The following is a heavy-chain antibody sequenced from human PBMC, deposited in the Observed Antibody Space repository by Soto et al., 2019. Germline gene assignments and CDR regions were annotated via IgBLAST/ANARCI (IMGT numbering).Heavy chain of an antibody. CDR1: GGSISSSGNH. V-gene: IGHV4-39*01. Sequence: TSETLSLTCTVSGGSISSSGNHWGWIRQPPGKGLEWIASIFYSGTTYYNPSLKSRVTISVDTFKNQFSLKVNSVTAADTAVYYCAHEMEWMLQRLNPWGQGILVTVSS. J-gene: IGHJ5*02. CDR2: IFYSGTT. D-gene: IGHD3-3*01. CDR3: AHEMEWMLQRLNP.